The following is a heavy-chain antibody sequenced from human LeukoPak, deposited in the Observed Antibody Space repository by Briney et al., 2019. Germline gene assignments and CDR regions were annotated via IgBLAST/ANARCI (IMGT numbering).Heavy chain of an antibody. Sequence: PSETLSLTCTVSGGSISSYYWSWIRQPAGKGLEWIGRIYTSGSTNYNPSLKSRVTMSVDTSKNQFSLKLRSVTAADTAVYYCARRRQYDSSLFWNFDLWGRGTLVTVSS. D-gene: IGHD6-6*01. J-gene: IGHJ2*01. V-gene: IGHV4-4*07. CDR1: GGSISSYY. CDR2: IYTSGST. CDR3: ARRRQYDSSLFWNFDL.